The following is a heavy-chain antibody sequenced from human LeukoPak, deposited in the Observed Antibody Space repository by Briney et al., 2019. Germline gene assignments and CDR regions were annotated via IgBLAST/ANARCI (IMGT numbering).Heavy chain of an antibody. CDR3: AKGLNFWSGYPGFDY. CDR1: GFTFSSYA. CDR2: ISGSGGST. J-gene: IGHJ4*02. D-gene: IGHD3-3*01. V-gene: IGHV3-23*01. Sequence: GGPLRLSCAASGFTFSSYAMSWVRQAPGKGLEWVSAISGSGGSTYYADSVKGRFTISRDNSKNTLYLQMNSLRAEDTAVYYCAKGLNFWSGYPGFDYWGQGTLVTVSS.